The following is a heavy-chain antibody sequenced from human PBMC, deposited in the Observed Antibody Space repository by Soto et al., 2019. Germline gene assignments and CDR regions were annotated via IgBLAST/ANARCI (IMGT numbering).Heavy chain of an antibody. CDR1: GGSISSYY. D-gene: IGHD3-10*01. J-gene: IGHJ5*02. CDR2: IYYSGST. V-gene: IGHV4-59*08. Sequence: SETLSLTCTVSGGSISSYYWSWIRQPPGKGLEWIGYIYYSGSTNYNPSLKSRVTISVDTSKNQFSLKLSSVTAADTAVYYCARLRSYGSGGKNWFDPWGQGTLVTVSS. CDR3: ARLRSYGSGGKNWFDP.